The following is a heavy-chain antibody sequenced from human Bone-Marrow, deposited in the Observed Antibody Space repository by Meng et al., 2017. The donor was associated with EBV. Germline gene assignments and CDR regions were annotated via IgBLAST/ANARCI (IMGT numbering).Heavy chain of an antibody. V-gene: IGHV1-2*06. Sequence: QFEVVQSGAEVNKPGASVKVSCKASGYTFTGYYMHWGRQAPGQGLEWMGRINPNSGDTNYAQKFQGRVTMTRDTSISTAYMELSRLRSDDTAVYYCARAKAAAAGTLIDYWGQGTLVTVSS. J-gene: IGHJ4*02. D-gene: IGHD6-13*01. CDR2: INPNSGDT. CDR3: ARAKAAAAGTLIDY. CDR1: GYTFTGYY.